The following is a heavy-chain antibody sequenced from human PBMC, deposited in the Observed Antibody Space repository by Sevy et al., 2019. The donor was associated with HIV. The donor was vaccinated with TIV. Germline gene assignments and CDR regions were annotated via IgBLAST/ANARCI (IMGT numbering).Heavy chain of an antibody. D-gene: IGHD1-20*01. CDR3: ARAITPAPPTSWYYFDY. V-gene: IGHV1-46*01. CDR2: INPSGGST. Sequence: ASVKVSCKASGYTFTSYYMHWVRQAPGQGLEWMGIINPSGGSTSYAQKFQGRVTMTRDTSTSTVYMELSSLRSEDTAVYYCARAITPAPPTSWYYFDYWGQGTLVTVSS. CDR1: GYTFTSYY. J-gene: IGHJ4*02.